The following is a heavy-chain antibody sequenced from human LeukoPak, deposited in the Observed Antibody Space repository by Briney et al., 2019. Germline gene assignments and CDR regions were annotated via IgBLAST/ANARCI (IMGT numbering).Heavy chain of an antibody. D-gene: IGHD3-22*01. J-gene: IGHJ4*02. Sequence: ASVKVSCKASGYTFTGYYMHWVRQAPGQGLEWMGWINPNSGGTNYAQKFQGRVTMTRDTSISTAYMELSRLRSDDTSVYYCARAMYYYDSSGYYDYFDYWGQGTLVTVSS. CDR1: GYTFTGYY. CDR3: ARAMYYYDSSGYYDYFDY. V-gene: IGHV1-2*02. CDR2: INPNSGGT.